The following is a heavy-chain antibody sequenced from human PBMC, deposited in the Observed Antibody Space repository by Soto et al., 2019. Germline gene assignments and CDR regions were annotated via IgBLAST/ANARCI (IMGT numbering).Heavy chain of an antibody. CDR2: ISGGGDSI. Sequence: EVQVLESGGGLVQPGGSLRLSCAASGFTFSNSAMNWVRQVPGKGLEWVSIISGGGDSIYYADSVKGRFTISRDNSRNIVSLHMSSLRADDTAVYFCAKAVGPLAPSSRVFDCWGQGTLVTVSS. J-gene: IGHJ4*02. CDR3: AKAVGPLAPSSRVFDC. V-gene: IGHV3-23*01. D-gene: IGHD1-26*01. CDR1: GFTFSNSA.